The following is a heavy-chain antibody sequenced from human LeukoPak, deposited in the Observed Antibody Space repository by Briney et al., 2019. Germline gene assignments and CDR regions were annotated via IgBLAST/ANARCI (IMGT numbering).Heavy chain of an antibody. Sequence: GASVKVSCKASGYTFSAYYLHWVRQAPGQGLEWMGWINPRNGGTKFAPKFQGRVTMTRDTSISTVHMELSSLRSDDTAVYYCARQHSDFWLPADYWGQGTLDTVSS. CDR3: ARQHSDFWLPADY. V-gene: IGHV1-2*02. CDR2: INPRNGGT. CDR1: GYTFSAYY. D-gene: IGHD3-3*01. J-gene: IGHJ4*02.